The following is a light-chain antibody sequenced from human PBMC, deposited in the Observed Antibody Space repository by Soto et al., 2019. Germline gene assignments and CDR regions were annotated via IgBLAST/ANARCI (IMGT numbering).Light chain of an antibody. CDR1: QSISSSY. V-gene: IGKV3-20*01. Sequence: EIVLTQSPGTLSLSPGERATLSCRASQSISSSYLAWYQQKPGQAPRLLVYGASSRATGTPDRFSDSGSGTDFTLTISRLEPEDFAVYYCQQYGSSRFTFGPGTKVDIK. CDR2: GAS. CDR3: QQYGSSRFT. J-gene: IGKJ3*01.